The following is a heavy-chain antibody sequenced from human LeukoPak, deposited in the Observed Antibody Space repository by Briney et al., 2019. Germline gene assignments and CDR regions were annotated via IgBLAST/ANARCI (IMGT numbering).Heavy chain of an antibody. CDR2: IYYSGST. D-gene: IGHD6-13*01. CDR3: ARRGSSWYQGFDY. J-gene: IGHJ4*02. V-gene: IGHV4-39*01. CDR1: GGSISSSSYS. Sequence: SETLSLTCTVSGGSISSSSYSWGWIRQPPGKGLEWVGSIYYSGSTYYNPSLKSRVTISVDTSKNQFSLKLSSVTAADTAVYYCARRGSSWYQGFDYWGQGTLVTVSS.